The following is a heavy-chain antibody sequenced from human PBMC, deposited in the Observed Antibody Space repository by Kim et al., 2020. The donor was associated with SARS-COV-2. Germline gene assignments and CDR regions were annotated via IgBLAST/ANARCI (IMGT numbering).Heavy chain of an antibody. Sequence: SGPTLVKPTQTLTLTCTFSGFSLSTYGVSVGWIRRAPGKALEWLAVIYWDNDNRLSPFLETRLTITKDTSKNQVVLTMTNMDVADTATYFCAHSPSYYWFDAWGQGTLVTVSS. CDR3: AHSPSYYWFDA. V-gene: IGHV2-5*02. CDR2: IYWDNDN. J-gene: IGHJ5*02. CDR1: GFSLSTYGVS. D-gene: IGHD1-26*01.